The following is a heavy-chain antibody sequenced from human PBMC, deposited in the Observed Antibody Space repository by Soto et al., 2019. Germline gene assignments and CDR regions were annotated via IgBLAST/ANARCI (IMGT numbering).Heavy chain of an antibody. CDR3: ARSSIAARRWFDP. D-gene: IGHD6-6*01. Sequence: SETLSLTCTVSGGSISSYYWSWIRQPPGKGLEWIGYIYYSGSTNYNPSLKSRVTISVDTSKNQFSLKLSSVTAADTAVYYCARSSIAARRWFDPWGQGTLVTVSS. V-gene: IGHV4-59*01. CDR1: GGSISSYY. J-gene: IGHJ5*02. CDR2: IYYSGST.